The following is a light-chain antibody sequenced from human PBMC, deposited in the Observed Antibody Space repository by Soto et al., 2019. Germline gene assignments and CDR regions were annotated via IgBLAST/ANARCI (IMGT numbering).Light chain of an antibody. CDR1: QSVLYSSNNKQY. CDR2: WAS. Sequence: DIVMTQSPDSLAVSLGERATINCKSSQSVLYSSNNKQYLAWYQQKPGQPPKLLIYWASTRESGVPDRFSGSGSGTDFTLTISSLQAEDVAVYYCQQYYSTPVTFGQGTKVEIK. J-gene: IGKJ1*01. V-gene: IGKV4-1*01. CDR3: QQYYSTPVT.